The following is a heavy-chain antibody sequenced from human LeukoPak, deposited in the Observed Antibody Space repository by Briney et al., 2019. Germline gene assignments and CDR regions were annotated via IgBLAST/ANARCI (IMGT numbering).Heavy chain of an antibody. CDR1: SFTLSSYA. CDR3: ARVCDLTNNRNYVDY. CDR2: ISTNGGNT. D-gene: IGHD1-14*01. V-gene: IGHV3-64*01. J-gene: IGHJ4*02. Sequence: PGGSLRLSCAASSFTLSSYAMHCVRQAPGKGLECVSAISTNGGNTHYANSVKGRFTISRDNSKNTLYLQMGSLRACDLAVYYCARVCDLTNNRNYVDYWGQGTLVTVSS.